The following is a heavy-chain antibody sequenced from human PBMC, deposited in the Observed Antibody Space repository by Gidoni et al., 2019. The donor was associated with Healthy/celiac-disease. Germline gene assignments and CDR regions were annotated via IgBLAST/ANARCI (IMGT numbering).Heavy chain of an antibody. J-gene: IGHJ4*02. CDR1: GGSFSGYY. D-gene: IGHD3-22*01. Sequence: QVQLQQWGAGLLQPSETLSLTCAVYGGSFSGYYWSWIRQPPGKGLEWSGEINHSGSTNYNPSLKSRVTISVDTSKNQFSLKLSSVTAADTAVYYCARSDSSYPYYFDYWGQGTLVTVSS. CDR2: INHSGST. CDR3: ARSDSSYPYYFDY. V-gene: IGHV4-34*01.